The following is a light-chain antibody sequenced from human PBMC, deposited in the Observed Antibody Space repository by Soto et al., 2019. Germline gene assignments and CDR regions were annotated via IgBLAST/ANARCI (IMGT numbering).Light chain of an antibody. CDR3: LSYAGTNARLRV. J-gene: IGLJ1*01. V-gene: IGLV1-40*01. Sequence: QSVLTQPPSVSGAPGQRVTISCTGSSSNIGAGYDVHWYQQLPGTAPKLLIYGNSNRPSGVPDRFSGSKSGTSASLAITGLQAEDEADYYCLSYAGTNARLRVFGTGTKVTVL. CDR2: GNS. CDR1: SSNIGAGYD.